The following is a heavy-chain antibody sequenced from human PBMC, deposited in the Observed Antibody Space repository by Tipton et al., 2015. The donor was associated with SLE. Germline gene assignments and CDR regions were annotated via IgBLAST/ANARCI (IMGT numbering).Heavy chain of an antibody. D-gene: IGHD2-15*01. CDR1: GGSISSGDYY. Sequence: TLSLTCTVSGGSISSGDYYWSWIRQPPGKGLEWIGYIYDSGSTYYNPSLKSRVTISVDTSKNQFSLKLSSVTAADTAVYYCARGGVVVRASLDYWGQGTLVTVSS. J-gene: IGHJ4*02. CDR3: ARGGVVVRASLDY. CDR2: IYDSGST. V-gene: IGHV4-30-4*01.